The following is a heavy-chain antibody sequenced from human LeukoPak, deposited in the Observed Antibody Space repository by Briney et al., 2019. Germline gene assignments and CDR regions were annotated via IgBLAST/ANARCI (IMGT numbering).Heavy chain of an antibody. J-gene: IGHJ4*02. CDR1: GDSVSSNSAA. D-gene: IGHD2-15*01. CDR2: TYYRSKWYY. Sequence: SQTLSLTCAISGDSVSSNSAAWNWIRQSPSGGLEWLGRTYYRSKWYYDYALSVKSRSTINPDTSENQFSLQLNSVTPDDTAVYYCARDGTWRLNYWGQGILVTVSS. CDR3: ARDGTWRLNY. V-gene: IGHV6-1*01.